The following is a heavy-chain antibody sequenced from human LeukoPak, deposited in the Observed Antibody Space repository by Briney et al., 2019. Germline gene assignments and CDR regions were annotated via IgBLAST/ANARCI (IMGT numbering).Heavy chain of an antibody. CDR3: ARVGGYDFWSGYFDYYYYMDV. J-gene: IGHJ6*03. CDR2: TSAYNGNT. Sequence: ASVKVSCKASGYTLTSYGISWVRQAPGQGLEWMGWTSAYNGNTNYAQKLQGRVTMTTDTSTSTAYMELRSLRSDDTAVYYCARVGGYDFWSGYFDYYYYMDVWGKGTTVTVSS. D-gene: IGHD3-3*01. V-gene: IGHV1-18*01. CDR1: GYTLTSYG.